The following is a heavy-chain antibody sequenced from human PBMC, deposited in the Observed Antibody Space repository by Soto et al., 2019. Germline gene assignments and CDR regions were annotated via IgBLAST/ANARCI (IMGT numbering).Heavy chain of an antibody. V-gene: IGHV1-69*13. CDR1: AGTFSSYG. J-gene: IGHJ5*02. CDR2: TIPIFATT. Sequence: SVKVSCKISAGTFSSYGINWVRQVPGQGLEWMGATIPIFATTNYAQKFQDRVTITADESTGTSYLELRSLTADDSAMYYCAKTLYNFDTSGYCPVDTWGQGSRVT. CDR3: AKTLYNFDTSGYCPVDT. D-gene: IGHD3-22*01.